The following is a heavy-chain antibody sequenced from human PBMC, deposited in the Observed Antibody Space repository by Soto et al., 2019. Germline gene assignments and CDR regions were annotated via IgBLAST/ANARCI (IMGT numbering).Heavy chain of an antibody. CDR3: AREDMSGTYYFDS. D-gene: IGHD1-26*01. Sequence: LSLTCAVFGGSVSSETHFWRWIRQPPGKGLEWIGYIYHSGITNSNPSLKGRLTISVDKSTNHFSLSLASVTAADTAIYYCAREDMSGTYYFDSWGQGTRVTVSS. V-gene: IGHV4-61*03. CDR1: GGSVSSETHF. J-gene: IGHJ4*02. CDR2: IYHSGIT.